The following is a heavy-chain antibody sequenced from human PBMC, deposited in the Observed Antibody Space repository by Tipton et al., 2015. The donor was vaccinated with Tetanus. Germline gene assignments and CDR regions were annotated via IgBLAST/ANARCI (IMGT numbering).Heavy chain of an antibody. CDR2: FRGDDGSP. D-gene: IGHD6-13*01. V-gene: IGHV3-23*01. Sequence: SLRLSCVASGFTFSKYAMNWVRQTPGKGQEWVSGFRGDDGSPYYAESVKGRFTVSRDDSKNTLYLQMSSLRAEDTALYYCAKGGSSWSAYFDYWGQGVLVTVSS. J-gene: IGHJ4*02. CDR3: AKGGSSWSAYFDY. CDR1: GFTFSKYA.